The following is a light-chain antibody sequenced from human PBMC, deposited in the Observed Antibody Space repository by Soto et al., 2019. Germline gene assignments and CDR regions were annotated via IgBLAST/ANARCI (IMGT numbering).Light chain of an antibody. CDR3: QRYNNWPLT. J-gene: IGKJ4*01. Sequence: EIVLTQSPGTLSLSPGERATLSCRASQGVSNNDLAWYQQKPGHAPRLLIYGASSRDTGIPDRFSGSGSGPEFTLTINSLQSEDFAIYYCQRYNNWPLTFGGGTKVDI. V-gene: IGKV3D-15*01. CDR2: GAS. CDR1: QGVSNN.